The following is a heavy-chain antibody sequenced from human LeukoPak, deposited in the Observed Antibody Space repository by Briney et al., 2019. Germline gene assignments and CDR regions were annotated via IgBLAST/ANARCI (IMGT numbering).Heavy chain of an antibody. Sequence: HPGGSLRLSCAASGFTFDDYAMHWVRQAPGKGLEWVSLMSGDGGSTYYADSVKGRFTISRDNSKNSLYLQMNSLRTEDTALYYSAKDISQRTYHIFDYWGQGTLVTVSS. CDR1: GFTFDDYA. CDR3: AKDISQRTYHIFDY. J-gene: IGHJ4*02. CDR2: MSGDGGST. V-gene: IGHV3-43*02. D-gene: IGHD2-2*01.